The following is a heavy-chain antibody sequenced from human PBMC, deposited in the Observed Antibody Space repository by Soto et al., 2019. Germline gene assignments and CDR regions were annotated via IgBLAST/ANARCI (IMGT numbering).Heavy chain of an antibody. J-gene: IGHJ5*01. CDR3: STRAYDTNGYYRFDP. Sequence: TLSLTCAVYGGSFSGHSWTWIRQSPGKGLEWIGDINHSGRVNYSPSLKSRVTISLDTSKNQFSLTLSAVAAADTAMYYCSTRAYDTNGYYRFDPWGQGTLVTVSS. D-gene: IGHD3-22*01. V-gene: IGHV4-34*01. CDR1: GGSFSGHS. CDR2: INHSGRV.